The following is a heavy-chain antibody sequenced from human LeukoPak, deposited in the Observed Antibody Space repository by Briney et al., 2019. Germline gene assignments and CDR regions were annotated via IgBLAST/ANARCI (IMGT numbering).Heavy chain of an antibody. CDR2: IYVGYNT. CDR1: GFTFSSYS. D-gene: IGHD2-15*01. V-gene: IGHV3-21*04. CDR3: ATLYGGQRADGY. J-gene: IGHJ4*02. Sequence: GGSLRLSCAASGFTFSSYSMNWVRQAPGKGLEWVSSIYVGYNTGYAESVKGRFTISRDKSKNSLFLQMNSLRADDTAVYYCATLYGGQRADGYWGQGTLVTVSS.